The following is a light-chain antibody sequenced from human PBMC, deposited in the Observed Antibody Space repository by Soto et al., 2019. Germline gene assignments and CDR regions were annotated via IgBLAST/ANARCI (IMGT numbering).Light chain of an antibody. J-gene: IGKJ4*02. V-gene: IGKV1-39*01. CDR1: QPISSS. Sequence: IHVTLSTPPVSVSIGDREILICRASQPISSSLKWYQQKPGRAPKLLIYAAASLQTGVPSRFSGSGSGTDFTLTISSLQPEDFATYYCQQYNSYSLTFGGGTKVDIK. CDR3: QQYNSYSLT. CDR2: AAA.